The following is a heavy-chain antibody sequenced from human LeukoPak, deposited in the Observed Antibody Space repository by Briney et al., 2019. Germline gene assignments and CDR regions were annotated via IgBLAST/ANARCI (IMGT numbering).Heavy chain of an antibody. Sequence: GGTLRLSCAASGFTFSSYGMSWVRQAPGKGLEWVSAISGSGGSTYYADSVKGRFTISRDNSKNTLYLQMNSLRAEDTAVYYCAKDKAQAYYASGSLVLWGQGTLVTVSS. CDR1: GFTFSSYG. D-gene: IGHD3-10*01. CDR2: ISGSGGST. V-gene: IGHV3-23*01. CDR3: AKDKAQAYYASGSLVL. J-gene: IGHJ4*02.